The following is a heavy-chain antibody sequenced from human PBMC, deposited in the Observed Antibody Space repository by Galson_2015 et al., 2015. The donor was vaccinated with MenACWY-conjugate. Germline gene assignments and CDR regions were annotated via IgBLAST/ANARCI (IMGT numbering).Heavy chain of an antibody. J-gene: IGHJ1*01. D-gene: IGHD4-23*01. CDR1: GGSISSSSYY. V-gene: IGHV4-39*01. CDR3: ARQNGGNSAVLSGWYFQH. Sequence: AILSVSCTVSGGSISSSSYYRGWIRRPPGKGLAWIGSICYSGSTYYNPSVKSRVTISIDTSKNQFSLKLSSVTAADTAVYYCARQNGGNSAVLSGWYFQHWGQGTLVTVSS. CDR2: ICYSGST.